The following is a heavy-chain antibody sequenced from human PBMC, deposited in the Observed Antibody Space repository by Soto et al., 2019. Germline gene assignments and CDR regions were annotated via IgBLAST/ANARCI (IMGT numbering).Heavy chain of an antibody. CDR3: ARGVRVYGDQFGYYYYYYGMDV. CDR1: GGTFSSYA. CDR2: IIPIFGTA. D-gene: IGHD4-17*01. J-gene: IGHJ6*02. V-gene: IGHV1-69*13. Sequence: SVKVYCKASGGTFSSYAISWVRQAPGQGLEWMGGIIPIFGTANYAQKFQGRVTITADESTSTAYMELSSLRSEDTAVYYCARGVRVYGDQFGYYYYYYGMDVWGQGTTVTVSS.